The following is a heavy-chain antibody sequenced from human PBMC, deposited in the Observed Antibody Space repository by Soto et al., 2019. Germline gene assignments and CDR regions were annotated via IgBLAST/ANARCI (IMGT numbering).Heavy chain of an antibody. Sequence: QVQLVQSGAEVKKPGASVKVSCKVSGYTLTELSIHWVRQAPGKGLEWMGGFDPEDGETIYAQKFQGRVTMTEDTITDSADMGLSSLRSDDTAVYYSATDTLFVLERNYYGMAVWGQGTTVTVSS. D-gene: IGHD3-16*02. CDR1: GYTLTELS. V-gene: IGHV1-24*01. CDR3: ATDTLFVLERNYYGMAV. CDR2: FDPEDGET. J-gene: IGHJ6*02.